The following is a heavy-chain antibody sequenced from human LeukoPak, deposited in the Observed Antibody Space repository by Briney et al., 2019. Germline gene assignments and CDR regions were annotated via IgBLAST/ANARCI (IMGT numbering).Heavy chain of an antibody. V-gene: IGHV3-48*02. Sequence: AGSLRLSCAASGFTFSSYSMNWVRQAPGKGLEWVSYISSSSSNIYYADSVKGRFTISRDNAQNSLFLQMNSLRDEDTAVYYCVRLIRLSYWYFDLWGRGTLVTVSS. CDR3: VRLIRLSYWYFDL. J-gene: IGHJ2*01. CDR1: GFTFSSYS. D-gene: IGHD4/OR15-4a*01. CDR2: ISSSSSNI.